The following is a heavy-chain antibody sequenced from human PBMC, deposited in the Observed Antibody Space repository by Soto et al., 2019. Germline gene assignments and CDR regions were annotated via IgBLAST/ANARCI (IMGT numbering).Heavy chain of an antibody. D-gene: IGHD3-10*01. Sequence: QLQLQESGPGLVKPSETLSLTCTVSGGSISSSSYYWGWIRQPPGKGLEWIGSIYYSGSTYYNPSLKSRVTISVDTSKNQFSLKLSSVTAADTAVYYCARGPLVGITMVRANNWFDPWGQGTLVTVSS. V-gene: IGHV4-39*01. J-gene: IGHJ5*02. CDR1: GGSISSSSYY. CDR2: IYYSGST. CDR3: ARGPLVGITMVRANNWFDP.